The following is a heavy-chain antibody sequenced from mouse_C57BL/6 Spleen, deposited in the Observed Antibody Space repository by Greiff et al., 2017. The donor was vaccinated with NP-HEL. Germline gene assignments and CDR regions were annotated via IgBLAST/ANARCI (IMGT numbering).Heavy chain of an antibody. CDR2: ISDGGSYT. D-gene: IGHD2-3*01. V-gene: IGHV5-4*01. Sequence: EVQLVESGGGLVKPGGSLKLSCAASGFTFSSYAMSWVRQTPEKRLEWVATISDGGSYTYYPDNVKGRFTISRDNAKNNLYLQMSHLKTEDTAMYYCARDDGYYGYAMDYWGQGTSVTVSS. CDR1: GFTFSSYA. CDR3: ARDDGYYGYAMDY. J-gene: IGHJ4*01.